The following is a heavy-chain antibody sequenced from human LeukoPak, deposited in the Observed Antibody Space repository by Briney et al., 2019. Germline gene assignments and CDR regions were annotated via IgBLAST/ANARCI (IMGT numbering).Heavy chain of an antibody. CDR2: IYTSGST. V-gene: IGHV4-4*07. J-gene: IGHJ4*02. D-gene: IGHD6-6*01. CDR3: ARGTHSSSPIPLDY. CDR1: GDSISTYY. Sequence: SETLSLTCTVSGDSISTYYWSWIRQPAGKGLEWIGRIYTSGSTNYNPSLKSRVTISVDTSKNQFSLKVNSVTAADTAVYYCARGTHSSSPIPLDYWGQGTLVTVSS.